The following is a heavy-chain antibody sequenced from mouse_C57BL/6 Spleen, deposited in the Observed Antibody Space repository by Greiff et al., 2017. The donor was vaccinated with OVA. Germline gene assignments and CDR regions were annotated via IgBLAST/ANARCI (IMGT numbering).Heavy chain of an antibody. J-gene: IGHJ2*01. D-gene: IGHD2-1*01. CDR2: IRHKANGYTT. Sequence: EVKLVQSGGGLVQPGGSLSLSCAASGFTFTDYYMSWVRQPPGKALEWLGFIRHKANGYTTEYSASVKGRFTISRDNSQSILYLQMNALRAEDSATYYCARGENYGTPFDYWGQGTTLTVSS. V-gene: IGHV7-3*01. CDR1: GFTFTDYY. CDR3: ARGENYGTPFDY.